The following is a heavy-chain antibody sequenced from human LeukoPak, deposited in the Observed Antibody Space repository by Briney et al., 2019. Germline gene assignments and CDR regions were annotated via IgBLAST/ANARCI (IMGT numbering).Heavy chain of an antibody. Sequence: GESLKISCKGSGYSFTSYWIGWVRQMPGKGLEWMGIIYPGDSDTRYSPSFQGQVTISADKSISTAYLQRSSLKASDTAMYYCARRYSYYYGSGSFEYDPWGQGTLVTVSS. D-gene: IGHD3-10*01. CDR1: GYSFTSYW. J-gene: IGHJ5*02. V-gene: IGHV5-51*01. CDR3: ARRYSYYYGSGSFEYDP. CDR2: IYPGDSDT.